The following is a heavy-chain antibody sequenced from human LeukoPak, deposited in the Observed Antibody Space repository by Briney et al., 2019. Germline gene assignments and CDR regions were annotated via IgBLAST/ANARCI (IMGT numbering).Heavy chain of an antibody. V-gene: IGHV1-69*04. CDR1: GGTFSSYA. CDR2: IIPILGIA. CDR3: ARVGGYFSSTSCYPKNQDYYYYGMDG. Sequence: GASVKVSCKASGGTFSSYAISSVRQAPGQGLEWMGRIIPILGIANYAQKFQGRVTITADKSTSTAYMELSSLRSEDTAVYYCARVGGYFSSTSCYPKNQDYYYYGMDGWGQGTTVTVSS. D-gene: IGHD2-2*01. J-gene: IGHJ6*02.